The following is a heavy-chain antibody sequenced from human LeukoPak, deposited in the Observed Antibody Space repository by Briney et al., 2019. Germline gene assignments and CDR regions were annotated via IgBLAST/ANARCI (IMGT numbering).Heavy chain of an antibody. CDR2: IDGSGHTT. Sequence: GGSLRLSCAASGFTFTSHVMSWVRQTPGKELEWVSAIDGSGHTTYYADSVRGRFIISRDNSKKMLYLQMNSLRAEDTATYYCARESXRSGSLKWFDPWGRGTLVTVSS. CDR1: GFTFTSHV. CDR3: ARESXRSGSLKWFDP. D-gene: IGHD3-3*01. V-gene: IGHV3-23*01. J-gene: IGHJ5*02.